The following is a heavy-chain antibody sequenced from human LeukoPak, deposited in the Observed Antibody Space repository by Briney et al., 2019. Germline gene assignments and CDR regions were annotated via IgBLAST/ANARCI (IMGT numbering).Heavy chain of an antibody. D-gene: IGHD1-26*01. Sequence: GGSLRLSCAASGFTFSSYWMHWVRQAPGKGLVWVSRINSDGSSTSYADSVKGRFTISRDNSKNTLYLQMNSLRAEDTAVYYCAKTLRRGSYWPYWGQGTLVTVSS. CDR2: INSDGSST. V-gene: IGHV3-74*01. CDR3: AKTLRRGSYWPY. J-gene: IGHJ4*02. CDR1: GFTFSSYW.